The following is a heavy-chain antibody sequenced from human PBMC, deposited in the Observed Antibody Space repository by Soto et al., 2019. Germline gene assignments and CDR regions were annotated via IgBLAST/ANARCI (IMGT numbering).Heavy chain of an antibody. V-gene: IGHV4-34*01. CDR3: ASLGGSCYYYYYGMDV. Sequence: SETLSLTCAVYGGSFSGYYWSWIRQPPGKGLEWIGEINHSGSTNYNPSLKNRVTISVDTSKNQFSLKLSSVTAADTAVYYCASLGGSCYYYYYGMDVWGQGTTVTVSS. D-gene: IGHD2-15*01. J-gene: IGHJ6*02. CDR1: GGSFSGYY. CDR2: INHSGST.